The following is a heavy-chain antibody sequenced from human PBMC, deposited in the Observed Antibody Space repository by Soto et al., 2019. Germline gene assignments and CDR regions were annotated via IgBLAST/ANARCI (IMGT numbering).Heavy chain of an antibody. CDR2: INHSGST. Sequence: LETLSLTCAVYGGSFSGYYWSWIRQPPGKGLEWIGEINHSGSTNYNPSLKSRVTISVDTSKNRFSLKLSSVTAADTAVYYCASKVAAHKNWFDPWGQGTLVTV. CDR3: ASKVAAHKNWFDP. D-gene: IGHD5-12*01. V-gene: IGHV4-34*01. CDR1: GGSFSGYY. J-gene: IGHJ5*02.